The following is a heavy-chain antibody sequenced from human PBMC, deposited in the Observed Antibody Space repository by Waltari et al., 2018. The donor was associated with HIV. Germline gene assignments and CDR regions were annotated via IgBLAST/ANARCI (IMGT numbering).Heavy chain of an antibody. J-gene: IGHJ5*02. Sequence: QVQLQESGPGLVKPSETLSLTCTVSGGSFISYHWSWIRQPPGKGPEWIGYIYYTGRTNCNPSLKSRVTISVDPSKNQFSLRLRSVTAADTAVYYCARGLFGVGSNWFDPWGQGILVTVSS. CDR1: GGSFISYH. V-gene: IGHV4-59*01. CDR2: IYYTGRT. CDR3: ARGLFGVGSNWFDP. D-gene: IGHD3-3*01.